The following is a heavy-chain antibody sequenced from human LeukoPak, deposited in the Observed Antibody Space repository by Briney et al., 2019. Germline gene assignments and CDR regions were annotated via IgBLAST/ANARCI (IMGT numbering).Heavy chain of an antibody. CDR3: VKFGVDYDMGV. D-gene: IGHD3-16*01. CDR1: GDSISGYY. J-gene: IGHJ6*02. V-gene: IGHV4-59*01. CDR2: IHYRGRA. Sequence: SETLSLTCTVSGDSISGYYGTWVRQPPGQGLEWIGQIHYRGRADYNPSLKRRITISVDTSKNQMSLTLTSVTAADTAIYYCVKFGVDYDMGVWGQGTTVTVSS.